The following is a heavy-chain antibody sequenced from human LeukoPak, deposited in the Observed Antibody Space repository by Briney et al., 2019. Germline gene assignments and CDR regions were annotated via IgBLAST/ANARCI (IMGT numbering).Heavy chain of an antibody. CDR3: AKEVGHGSGSYYDY. CDR1: GFTFNNYA. CDR2: ITGSGGST. V-gene: IGHV3-23*01. Sequence: GGSLRLSCAASGFTFNNYAMNWVRQAPGEGLEWVSAITGSGGSTYYADSVEGRFTISRDNSKNMLYLQMNSLRADDTAVYYCAKEVGHGSGSYYDYWGQGTLVTVSS. D-gene: IGHD3-10*01. J-gene: IGHJ4*02.